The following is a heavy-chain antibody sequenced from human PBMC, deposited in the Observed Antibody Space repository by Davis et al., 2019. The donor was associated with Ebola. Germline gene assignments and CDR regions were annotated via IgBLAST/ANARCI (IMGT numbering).Heavy chain of an antibody. V-gene: IGHV4-59*01. CDR1: CGSISSYY. Sequence: PSETLSLTCTVSCGSISSYYWSWIRQPPGKGLEWIGYIYYSGSTNYNPSLKSRVTISVDTSKNQFSLKLSSVTAADTAVYYCARDYDFWSGYYIQTDWGQGTLVTVSS. CDR2: IYYSGST. D-gene: IGHD3-3*01. CDR3: ARDYDFWSGYYIQTD. J-gene: IGHJ4*02.